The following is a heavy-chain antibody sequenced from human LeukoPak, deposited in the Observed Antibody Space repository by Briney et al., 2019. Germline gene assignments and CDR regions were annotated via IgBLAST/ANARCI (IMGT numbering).Heavy chain of an antibody. Sequence: ASVKVSCKASGYTFTSYYMHWVRQAPGQGLEWMGIINPSGGSTSYAQKFQGRVTMTRDTSTSTVYMELSSLRSEDTAVYYCARDSGGDYYYYYGMDVWGKGTTVTVSS. CDR1: GYTFTSYY. CDR2: INPSGGST. V-gene: IGHV1-46*01. D-gene: IGHD5-12*01. J-gene: IGHJ6*04. CDR3: ARDSGGDYYYYYGMDV.